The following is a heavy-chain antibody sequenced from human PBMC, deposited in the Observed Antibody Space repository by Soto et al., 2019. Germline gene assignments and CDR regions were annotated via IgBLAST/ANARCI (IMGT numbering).Heavy chain of an antibody. J-gene: IGHJ5*02. CDR2: ITHDGST. V-gene: IGHV4-34*01. Sequence: SETLSLTCAVYGGSFSGYYWSWIRQPPGKGLEWIGEITHDGSTNYNPSLKSRVTISVDTSKNQFSLKLRSVTAADTAVYYCARRGISIVGVVIGYWCHPWRQGTPVTVS. CDR1: GGSFSGYY. D-gene: IGHD3-3*01. CDR3: ARRGISIVGVVIGYWCHP.